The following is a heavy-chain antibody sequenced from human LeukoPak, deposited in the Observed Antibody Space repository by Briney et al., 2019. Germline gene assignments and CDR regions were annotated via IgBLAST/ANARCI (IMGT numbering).Heavy chain of an antibody. CDR1: GGSFSGYY. Sequence: SETLSLTGAVYGGSFSGYYWSWIRQPPGKGLEWIGEIDHSGSTNYNPSLKSRVTISVDTSKNQFSLKLSSVTAADTAVYYCASTLYLYYYDSSGYYYWGQGTLVTVSS. V-gene: IGHV4-34*01. D-gene: IGHD3-22*01. J-gene: IGHJ4*02. CDR2: IDHSGST. CDR3: ASTLYLYYYDSSGYYY.